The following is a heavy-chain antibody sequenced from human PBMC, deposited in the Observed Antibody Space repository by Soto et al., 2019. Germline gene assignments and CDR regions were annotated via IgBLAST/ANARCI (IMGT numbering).Heavy chain of an antibody. CDR2: ISSNGGST. V-gene: IGHV3-64D*06. J-gene: IGHJ4*02. CDR3: VKDGYDFWSGYYPTFDY. CDR1: GFTFSSYA. D-gene: IGHD3-3*01. Sequence: GGSLRLSCAASGFTFSSYAMHWVRQAPGKGLEYVSAISSNGGSTYYADSVKGRFTISRDNSKNTLYLQMSSLRAEDTAVYYCVKDGYDFWSGYYPTFDYWGQGTLVTVSS.